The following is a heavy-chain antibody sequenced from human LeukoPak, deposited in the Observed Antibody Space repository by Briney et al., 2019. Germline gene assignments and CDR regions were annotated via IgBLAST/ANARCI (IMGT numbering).Heavy chain of an antibody. V-gene: IGHV3-48*03. CDR2: ISSSGSDI. J-gene: IGHJ4*02. CDR3: ARAFDY. Sequence: PGGSLRLSCAASGFTFSSYEMNWVRQAPGKGLEWVSYISSSGSDIYYADSVRGRFTISRDNAKNSLFLQMDSLRAEDTAVYYCARAFDYWGQGTLVAVSS. CDR1: GFTFSSYE.